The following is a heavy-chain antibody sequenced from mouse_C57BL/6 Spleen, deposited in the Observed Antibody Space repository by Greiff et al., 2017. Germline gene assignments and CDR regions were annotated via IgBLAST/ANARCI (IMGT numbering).Heavy chain of an antibody. D-gene: IGHD2-1*01. J-gene: IGHJ3*01. V-gene: IGHV1-69*01. Sequence: QVQLQQPGAELVMPGASVKLSCKASGYTFTSYWMHWVKQRPGQGLEWIGEIDPSDSYTNYNQKFKGKSTLTVDKSSSTAYMQLSSLTSEDSAVYYWARKIYGNVAWFAYWGQGTLVTVSA. CDR3: ARKIYGNVAWFAY. CDR1: GYTFTSYW. CDR2: IDPSDSYT.